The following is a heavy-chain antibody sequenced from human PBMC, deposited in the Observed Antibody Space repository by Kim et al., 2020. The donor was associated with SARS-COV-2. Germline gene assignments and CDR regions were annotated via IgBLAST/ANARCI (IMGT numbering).Heavy chain of an antibody. J-gene: IGHJ5*02. CDR3: ARRVIASSGPTYSWFDT. CDR2: IYAGDSDT. Sequence: GESLKISCKGSGYRFSNYWIGWVRQTPGKGLEWMGFIYAGDSDTRYSPSFQGQVTISVDVSINTAYLQWISLRASDTGTYYCARRVIASSGPTYSWFDTWGQGILVTVTS. CDR1: GYRFSNYW. D-gene: IGHD6-13*01. V-gene: IGHV5-51*01.